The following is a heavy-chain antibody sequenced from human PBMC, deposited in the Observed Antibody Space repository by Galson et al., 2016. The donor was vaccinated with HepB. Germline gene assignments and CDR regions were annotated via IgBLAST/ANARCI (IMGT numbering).Heavy chain of an antibody. CDR1: GFTFSHHG. CDR3: AKARGFGDHLDAFDI. Sequence: SLRLSCAASGFTFSHHGMNWVRQAPGKGLEWVAVISYDAVTTFYADAVKGRYIISRDNSKNTLFLEMNNLKIEDTSVYYCAKARGFGDHLDAFDIRGPGTKVTVSS. D-gene: IGHD4-17*01. V-gene: IGHV3-30*18. J-gene: IGHJ3*02. CDR2: ISYDAVTT.